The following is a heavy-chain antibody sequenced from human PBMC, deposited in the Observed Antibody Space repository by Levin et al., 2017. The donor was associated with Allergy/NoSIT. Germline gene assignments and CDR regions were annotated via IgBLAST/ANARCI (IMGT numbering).Heavy chain of an antibody. D-gene: IGHD3-22*01. CDR2: ISSSSSYI. Sequence: PGGSLRLSCAASGFTFSSYSMNWVRQAPGKGLEWVSSISSSSSYIYYADSVKGRFTISRDNAKNSLYLQMNSLRAEDTAVYYCASRGYESSGSLDYWGQGTLVTVSS. CDR3: ASRGYESSGSLDY. V-gene: IGHV3-21*01. J-gene: IGHJ4*02. CDR1: GFTFSSYS.